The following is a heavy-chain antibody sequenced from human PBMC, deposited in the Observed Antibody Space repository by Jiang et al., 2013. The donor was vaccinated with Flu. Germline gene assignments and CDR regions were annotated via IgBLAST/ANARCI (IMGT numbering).Heavy chain of an antibody. CDR1: GFTFSTYG. Sequence: LLESGGGVVQPGRSLRLSCAASGFTFSTYGMHWVRQAPGKGLEWVASISYDGSNKYYGDSVKGRFTISRDNSQNTLYVQMNSLRAEDTAVYYCAKETRRRFDIWGQGTTVTVSS. CDR2: ISYDGSNK. CDR3: AKETRRRFDI. V-gene: IGHV3-30*18. J-gene: IGHJ3*02.